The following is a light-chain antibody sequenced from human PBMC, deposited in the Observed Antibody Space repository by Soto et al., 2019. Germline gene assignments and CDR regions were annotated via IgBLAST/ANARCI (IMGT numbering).Light chain of an antibody. CDR2: KAS. Sequence: ILLTQSPSSLSASVGDRVTITCRASQGIDTSLAWYQQKPGKAPNLLIYKASSLESGVPSRFSGSGSGTEFTLTISSLQSDDFASYYCQQYTSPPWTFGQGTKVDIK. CDR1: QGIDTS. V-gene: IGKV1-5*03. CDR3: QQYTSPPWT. J-gene: IGKJ1*01.